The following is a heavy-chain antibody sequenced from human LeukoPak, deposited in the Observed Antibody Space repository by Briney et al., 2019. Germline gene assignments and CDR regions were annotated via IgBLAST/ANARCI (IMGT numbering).Heavy chain of an antibody. J-gene: IGHJ4*02. CDR2: IWYDGSNN. V-gene: IGHV3-33*01. CDR3: ARGMGFYVPYFDY. Sequence: GGSLRLSCAASGFTFSSNGMHWVRQAPGKGLEWVAVIWYDGSNNYYADSVKGRFTISRDNSKNTLYLQMNSLRAEDTAVYYCARGMGFYVPYFDYWGQGTLVTVSS. CDR1: GFTFSSNG. D-gene: IGHD3-16*01.